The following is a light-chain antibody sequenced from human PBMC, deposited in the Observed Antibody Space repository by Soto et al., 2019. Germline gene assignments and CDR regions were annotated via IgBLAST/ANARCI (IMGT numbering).Light chain of an antibody. V-gene: IGKV1-33*01. CDR1: QDIKNY. J-gene: IGKJ4*01. Sequence: DIQMTKTQSSVSASVGDRVTITCQASQDIKNYLNWYQQKSGKAPKLLIYDASDLETGVPSRFSGSGSGTDFTFTINSLQPEDIATYYCQQYDNLPLTFGGRANVDI. CDR3: QQYDNLPLT. CDR2: DAS.